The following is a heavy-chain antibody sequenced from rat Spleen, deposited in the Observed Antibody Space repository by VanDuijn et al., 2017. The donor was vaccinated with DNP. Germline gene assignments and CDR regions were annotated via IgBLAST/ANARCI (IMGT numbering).Heavy chain of an antibody. Sequence: EVQLVESGGGLVQPGGSLKLSCAASGFTFSDYNMAWVRQAPTKGLEWVAYINYDGGGTYYPDSVKGRFTISRDNAKSSLYLQMNSLKSEDTATYYCARGSTSIYWYFDFWGPGTMVTVSS. V-gene: IGHV5-20*01. J-gene: IGHJ1*01. CDR3: ARGSTSIYWYFDF. D-gene: IGHD1-2*01. CDR2: INYDGGGT. CDR1: GFTFSDYN.